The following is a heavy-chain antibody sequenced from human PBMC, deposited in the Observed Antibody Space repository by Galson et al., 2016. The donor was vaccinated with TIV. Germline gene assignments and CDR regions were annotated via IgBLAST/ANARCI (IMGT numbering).Heavy chain of an antibody. D-gene: IGHD5-12*01. J-gene: IGHJ4*02. CDR1: GFTFSSYA. CDR2: ISYDGSNK. V-gene: IGHV3-30*01. Sequence: SLRLSCAASGFTFSSYAMHWVRQAPGKGLEWVAVISYDGSNKYYADPVKGRFTISRDNSKNTLYLQMNSLRTEDTAVYYCARDRGSIVATTLDYWGQGTLVTVSS. CDR3: ARDRGSIVATTLDY.